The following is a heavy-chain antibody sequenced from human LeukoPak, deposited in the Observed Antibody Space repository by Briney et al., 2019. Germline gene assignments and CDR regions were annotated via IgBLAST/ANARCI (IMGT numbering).Heavy chain of an antibody. CDR2: IYYSGST. Sequence: PSETLSLTCTLSGGSISSSSYYWGWIRQPPGKGLEWIGSIYYSGSTYYNPSLKSRVTISVDTSKNQFSLKLSSVTAADTAVYYCARRAGGFDYWGQGTLVTVSS. D-gene: IGHD3-16*01. V-gene: IGHV4-39*01. J-gene: IGHJ4*02. CDR1: GGSISSSSYY. CDR3: ARRAGGFDY.